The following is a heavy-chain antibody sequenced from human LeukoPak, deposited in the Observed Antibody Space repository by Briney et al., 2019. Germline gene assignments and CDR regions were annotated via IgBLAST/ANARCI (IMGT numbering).Heavy chain of an antibody. J-gene: IGHJ4*02. Sequence: GRSLRLSCAASGFTFDDYAMHWVRQAPGKGLEWVSSISWNSGSIGYADSVKGRFTISRDNAKNSLYLQMNSLRAEDTALYYCAKDIGVAAAGTVFDYWGQGTLVTVSS. V-gene: IGHV3-9*01. CDR1: GFTFDDYA. CDR3: AKDIGVAAAGTVFDY. CDR2: ISWNSGSI. D-gene: IGHD6-13*01.